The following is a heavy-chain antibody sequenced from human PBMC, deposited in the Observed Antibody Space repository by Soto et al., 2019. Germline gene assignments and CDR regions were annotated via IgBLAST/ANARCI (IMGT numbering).Heavy chain of an antibody. V-gene: IGHV3-23*01. Sequence: EVQLLESGGGFVQPGGSLRVSCAASGFTFNDYAMSWVRQAPGKGLEWVSAISGSGGSTYYVDSVKGRFTISRDNFKRTLYLQMNSLRAEDTAIYYCEKDGYGDYVGDAFDIWGQGTMVTVSS. J-gene: IGHJ3*02. CDR1: GFTFNDYA. CDR2: ISGSGGST. CDR3: EKDGYGDYVGDAFDI. D-gene: IGHD4-17*01.